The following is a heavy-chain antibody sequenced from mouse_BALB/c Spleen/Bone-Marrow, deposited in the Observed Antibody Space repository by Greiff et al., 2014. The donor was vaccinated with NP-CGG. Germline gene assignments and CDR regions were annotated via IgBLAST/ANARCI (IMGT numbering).Heavy chain of an antibody. V-gene: IGHV3-8*02. D-gene: IGHD1-2*01. CDR3: ARGNGYHFDY. CDR2: ISYSGNA. Sequence: VQLQQSGPSLVKPSQTLSLTCSVTGDSITSSYWNWIRKFQGNKLEYMGYISYSGNAYYNPSLKSRISLTRDTSKNQYYLQLNSVTTEDTATYFCARGNGYHFDYWGQGTTLTVSS. CDR1: GDSITSSY. J-gene: IGHJ2*01.